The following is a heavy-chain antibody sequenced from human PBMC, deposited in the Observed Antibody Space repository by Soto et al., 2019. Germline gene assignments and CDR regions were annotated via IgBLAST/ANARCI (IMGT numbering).Heavy chain of an antibody. CDR2: IYHSGST. CDR1: GGSISSYY. Sequence: SETLSLTCTVSGGSISSYYWSWIRQPPGKGLEWIGYIYHSGSTNYNPSLKSRVTISVDTSKNQFSLKLSSVTAADTAVYYCARDKATAMVRGVSWFDPWGQGTLVTVSS. V-gene: IGHV4-59*01. D-gene: IGHD5-18*01. J-gene: IGHJ5*02. CDR3: ARDKATAMVRGVSWFDP.